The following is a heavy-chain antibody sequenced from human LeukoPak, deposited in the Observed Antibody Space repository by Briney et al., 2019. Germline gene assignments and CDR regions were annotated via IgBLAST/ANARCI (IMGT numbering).Heavy chain of an antibody. CDR3: ARPSGQWLVLGWFDP. CDR1: GGSISSYY. J-gene: IGHJ5*02. V-gene: IGHV4-4*07. D-gene: IGHD6-19*01. CDR2: IYTSGST. Sequence: PSETLSLTCTVSGGSISSYYWSWIRQPAGKGLEWIGRIYTSGSTNYNPPLKSRVTMSVDTSKNQFSLKLSSVTAADTAVYYCARPSGQWLVLGWFDPWGQGTLVTVSS.